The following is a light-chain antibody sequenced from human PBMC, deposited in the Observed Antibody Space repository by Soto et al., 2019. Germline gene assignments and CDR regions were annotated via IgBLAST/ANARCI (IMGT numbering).Light chain of an antibody. CDR3: QHRNNRPFS. V-gene: IGKV3-11*01. CDR1: QSVNNY. Sequence: EIELTQSPATLSLSPGERATLSCRASQSVNNYLAWYQQRPGQAPRLLIYDASNRATGIPSRFSGSGSGTEFTLTISSLEPEDFAVYYCQHRNNRPFSFGPGTKVDIK. CDR2: DAS. J-gene: IGKJ3*01.